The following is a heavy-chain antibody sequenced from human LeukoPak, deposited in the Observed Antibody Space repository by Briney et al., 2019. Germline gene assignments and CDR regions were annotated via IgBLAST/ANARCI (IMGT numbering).Heavy chain of an antibody. CDR1: GDSVSSNSAA. J-gene: IGHJ4*02. CDR3: TTAKSDSSGWPFDY. Sequence: SQTLSLTCAISGDSVSSNSAAWNWIRQSPSRGLEWLGRTYYRSKWYNDYAVSVKSRITINPDTSKKQFSLQLNSVTPEDTAVYYCTTAKSDSSGWPFDYWGQGTLVTVSS. CDR2: TYYRSKWYN. V-gene: IGHV6-1*01. D-gene: IGHD6-19*01.